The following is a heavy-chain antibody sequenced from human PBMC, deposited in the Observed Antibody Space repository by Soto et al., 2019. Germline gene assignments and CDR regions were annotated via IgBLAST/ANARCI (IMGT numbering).Heavy chain of an antibody. V-gene: IGHV1-3*01. Sequence: QVQLVQSGAEVKKPGASVKVSCKASGYTFTSYAMHWVRQAPGQRLEWMGWINAGNGNTKYSQKFQGRVTITRDTPASTAYMELSSRISEDTAVYYCASGFSGGDADWFAPWGQGTLVTVSS. D-gene: IGHD2-21*02. CDR2: INAGNGNT. J-gene: IGHJ5*02. CDR3: ASGFSGGDADWFAP. CDR1: GYTFTSYA.